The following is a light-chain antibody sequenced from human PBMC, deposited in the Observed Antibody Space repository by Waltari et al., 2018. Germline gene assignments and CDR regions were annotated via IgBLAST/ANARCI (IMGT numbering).Light chain of an antibody. V-gene: IGLV1-44*01. CDR2: NND. CDR1: FSNIGSNA. J-gene: IGLJ3*02. Sequence: QSVLTQPPSASATPGQRATISCSGSFSNIGSNAVNWFQHLPGTAPKLLIYNNDQRPSGVPDRFSGSKSGTSASLAISGLQSEDEANYFCAAWDASLNGLWVFGGGTKLTVL. CDR3: AAWDASLNGLWV.